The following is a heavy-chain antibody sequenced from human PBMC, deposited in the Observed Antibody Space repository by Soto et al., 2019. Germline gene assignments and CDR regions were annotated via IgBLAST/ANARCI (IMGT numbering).Heavy chain of an antibody. CDR2: ISAYNGNT. Sequence: QVQLVQSGAEVKKPGASVKVSCKASGYTFTSYGISWVRQAPGQGLEWMGWISAYNGNTNYAQKLQGRVTMTTDTSXSXXYMGLRSLRSDETAVDDGARDNLAGMAAAGLYFQHWGQGTLVTGSS. J-gene: IGHJ1*01. D-gene: IGHD6-13*01. V-gene: IGHV1-18*01. CDR1: GYTFTSYG. CDR3: ARDNLAGMAAAGLYFQH.